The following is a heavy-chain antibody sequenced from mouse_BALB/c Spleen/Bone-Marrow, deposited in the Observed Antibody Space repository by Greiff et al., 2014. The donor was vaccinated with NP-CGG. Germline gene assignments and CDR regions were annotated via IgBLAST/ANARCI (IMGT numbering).Heavy chain of an antibody. CDR1: GYTFTSYY. Sequence: QVQLQQSGAELVKPGASVKLSCKASGYTFTSYYMYWVKQRPGQGLEWIGEINPSNGGSNFNEKFKSKATLTVDESSSTAYMQLSSLTSEDSAVNYSTRCYRYDWWYFDVWGAGTTVTVSS. D-gene: IGHD2-14*01. J-gene: IGHJ1*01. CDR3: TRCYRYDWWYFDV. CDR2: INPSNGGS. V-gene: IGHV1S81*02.